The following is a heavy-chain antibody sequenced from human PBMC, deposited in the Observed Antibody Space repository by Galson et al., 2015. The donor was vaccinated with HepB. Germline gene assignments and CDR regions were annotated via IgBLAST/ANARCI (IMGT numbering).Heavy chain of an antibody. Sequence: LSLTCTVSGGSISSGDYYWSWIRQPPGKGLEWIGYIYYSGSTYYNPSLKSRVTISVDTSKNQFSLKLSSVTAADTAVYYCARDLYSSSWYFGRHWFDPWGQGTLVTVSS. V-gene: IGHV4-30-4*01. CDR1: GGSISSGDYY. D-gene: IGHD6-13*01. CDR2: IYYSGST. CDR3: ARDLYSSSWYFGRHWFDP. J-gene: IGHJ5*02.